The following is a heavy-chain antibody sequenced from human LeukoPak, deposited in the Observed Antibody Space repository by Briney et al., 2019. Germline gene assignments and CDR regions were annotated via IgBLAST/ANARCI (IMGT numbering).Heavy chain of an antibody. D-gene: IGHD3-22*01. CDR1: GFTFSSYS. J-gene: IGHJ4*02. CDR3: ARDWDYYDSSGYLATPDY. CDR2: TSSSSSYI. V-gene: IGHV3-21*01. Sequence: GGSLRLSCAASGFTFSSYSMNWVRQAPGKGLEWVSSTSSSSSYIYYADSVKGRFTISRDNAKNSLYLQMNSLRAEDTAVYYCARDWDYYDSSGYLATPDYWGQGTLVTVSS.